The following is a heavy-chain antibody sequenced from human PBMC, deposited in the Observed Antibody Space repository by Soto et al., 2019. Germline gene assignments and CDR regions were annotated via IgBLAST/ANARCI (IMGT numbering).Heavy chain of an antibody. D-gene: IGHD6-19*01. Sequence: GASVKVPCKASGYTFTGYYMHWVRQAPGQGLEWMGWVNPNSGGTNYAQKFQGWVTMTRDTSISTAYMELSRLRSDDTAVYYCARDGYSSWNYYYYGMDVWGQGTTVTVSS. V-gene: IGHV1-2*04. CDR2: VNPNSGGT. CDR1: GYTFTGYY. CDR3: ARDGYSSWNYYYYGMDV. J-gene: IGHJ6*02.